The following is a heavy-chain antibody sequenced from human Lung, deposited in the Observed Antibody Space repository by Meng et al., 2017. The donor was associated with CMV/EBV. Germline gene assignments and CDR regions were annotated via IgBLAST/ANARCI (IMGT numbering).Heavy chain of an antibody. Sequence: GGSLRLXCAASGFTFSSYAMSWVRQAPGKGLEWVSAISGSGGSTYYADSVKGRFTISRDNSKNTLYLQMNSLRAEDTAVYYCAKDQSSWYGTGDDNWFDPWGQGTXVTVYS. V-gene: IGHV3-23*01. D-gene: IGHD6-13*01. J-gene: IGHJ5*02. CDR1: GFTFSSYA. CDR3: AKDQSSWYGTGDDNWFDP. CDR2: ISGSGGST.